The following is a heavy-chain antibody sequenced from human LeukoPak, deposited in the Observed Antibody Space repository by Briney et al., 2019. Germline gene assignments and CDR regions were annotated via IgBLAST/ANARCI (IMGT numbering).Heavy chain of an antibody. V-gene: IGHV4-59*01. Sequence: SETLSLTCTVSGGSISSYYWSWIRQPPGKGLEWIGYIYYSGSTNYNPSLKSRVTISVDTSKNQFSLKLSSVTAADTAVYYCARSHYDSGSLDAFDIWGQGTMVTVSS. CDR3: ARSHYDSGSLDAFDI. D-gene: IGHD3-22*01. J-gene: IGHJ3*02. CDR2: IYYSGST. CDR1: GGSISSYY.